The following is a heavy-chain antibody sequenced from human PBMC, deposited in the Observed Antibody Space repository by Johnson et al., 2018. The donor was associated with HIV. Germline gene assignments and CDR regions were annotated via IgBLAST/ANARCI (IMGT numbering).Heavy chain of an antibody. CDR2: ISYDGSNK. J-gene: IGHJ3*02. CDR3: ATDVYGAREWRPAFDI. D-gene: IGHD4-17*01. V-gene: IGHV3-30*04. Sequence: QMLLVESGGGVVQPGGSLRLSCAASEFTLGSYALHWVRQAPGKGLAWVAVISYDGSNKYYADSVKGRFTISRDNSKNTLYLQMNSLRAEDTALYYCATDVYGAREWRPAFDIWGQGTMVTVSS. CDR1: EFTLGSYA.